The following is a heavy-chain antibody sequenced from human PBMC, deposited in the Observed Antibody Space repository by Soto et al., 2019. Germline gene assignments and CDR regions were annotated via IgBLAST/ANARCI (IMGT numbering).Heavy chain of an antibody. CDR1: GYTLSELS. Sequence: ASVKVSCKVSGYTLSELSIHWVRQAPGKGLEWMGGFYPEDGKTIYAQKFQGRVTMTEDTSTATAYMELSSLRSEDTAVYYCARDQDIVRENWFDPWGQGTLVTVSS. D-gene: IGHD2-15*01. CDR2: FYPEDGKT. CDR3: ARDQDIVRENWFDP. V-gene: IGHV1-24*01. J-gene: IGHJ5*02.